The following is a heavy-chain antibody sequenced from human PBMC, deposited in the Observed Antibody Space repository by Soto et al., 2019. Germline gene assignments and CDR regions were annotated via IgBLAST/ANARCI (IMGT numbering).Heavy chain of an antibody. Sequence: SETLSLTCSVSGASINNNDYYWSWIRQTPGKGLEWIGYVYYSGTTDYIPSLKSRLSMSIDKSQNQFTLKLNSVTAADTATYYCARMSYFYDKWYFDLWGRGTLVTVSS. D-gene: IGHD3-22*01. CDR2: VYYSGTT. CDR3: ARMSYFYDKWYFDL. CDR1: GASINNNDYY. J-gene: IGHJ2*01. V-gene: IGHV4-30-4*01.